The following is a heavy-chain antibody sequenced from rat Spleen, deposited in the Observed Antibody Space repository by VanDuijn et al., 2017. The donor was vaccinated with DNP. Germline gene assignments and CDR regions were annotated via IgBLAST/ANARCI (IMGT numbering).Heavy chain of an antibody. V-gene: IGHV4-2*01. CDR3: VTRGTGSDNWFAY. CDR1: GLNFSDYW. D-gene: IGHD5-1*01. CDR2: IKQDSTVV. Sequence: EVKLVESGGVLVQPGRSLKLSCAVSGLNFSDYWMGWVRQAPGKGLEWMGEIKQDSTVVNHNPSLRDRFTISRDNAQNRLYLQMNNLGSADTAIYYCVTRGTGSDNWFAYWGQGTLVTVSS. J-gene: IGHJ3*01.